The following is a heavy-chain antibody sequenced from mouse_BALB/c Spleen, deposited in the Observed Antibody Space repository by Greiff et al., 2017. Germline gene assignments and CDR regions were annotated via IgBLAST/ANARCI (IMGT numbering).Heavy chain of an antibody. D-gene: IGHD1-1*01. CDR3: ARSLYGSSYLDY. V-gene: IGHV5-6-5*01. CDR2: ISSGGST. J-gene: IGHJ2*01. Sequence: EVQGVESGGGLVKPGGSLKLSCAASGFTFSSYAMSWVRQTPEKRLEWVASISSGGSTYYPDSVKGRFTISRDNARNILYLQMSSLRSEDTAMYYCARSLYGSSYLDYWGQGTTLTVSS. CDR1: GFTFSSYA.